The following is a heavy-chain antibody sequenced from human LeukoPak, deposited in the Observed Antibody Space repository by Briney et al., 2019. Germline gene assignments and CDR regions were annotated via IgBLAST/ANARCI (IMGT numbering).Heavy chain of an antibody. Sequence: GDSLTISCKGSGYTFTSYWISWVRQMPGKGLEWMGRIGPSDSYTNYSPSFQGHVTISADKSISTAYLQWSSLKASDTAIYYCARHEPGIAAAGTNWWGQGTLVTVSS. CDR3: ARHEPGIAAAGTNW. D-gene: IGHD6-13*01. CDR1: GYTFTSYW. V-gene: IGHV5-10-1*01. CDR2: IGPSDSYT. J-gene: IGHJ4*02.